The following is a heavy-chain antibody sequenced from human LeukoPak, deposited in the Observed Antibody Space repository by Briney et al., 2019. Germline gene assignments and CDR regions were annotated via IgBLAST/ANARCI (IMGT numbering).Heavy chain of an antibody. CDR3: ATGAIVYDF. CDR2: FGHQDGET. D-gene: IGHD3-9*01. Sequence: ASVKVSCKVSGSTLSKISVDWVRQPPGKGLEWMGSFGHQDGETVFVQKFQGRFNMTVDTVTDTAYMEMINLISEDTAVYYCATGAIVYDFWGQGTLVTVSS. V-gene: IGHV1-24*01. CDR1: GSTLSKIS. J-gene: IGHJ4*02.